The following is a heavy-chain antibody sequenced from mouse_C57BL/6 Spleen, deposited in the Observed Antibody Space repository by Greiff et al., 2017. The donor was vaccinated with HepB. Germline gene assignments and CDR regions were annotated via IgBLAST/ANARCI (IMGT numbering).Heavy chain of an antibody. CDR2: ISNGGGST. J-gene: IGHJ1*03. D-gene: IGHD1-1*01. CDR1: GFTFSDYY. Sequence: EVHLVESGGGLVQPGGSLKLSCAASGFTFSDYYMYWVRQTPEKRLEWVAYISNGGGSTYYPDTVKGRFTISRDNAKNTLYLQMSRLKSEDTAMYYCARERIYYSTLSYGYFDVWGTMTTVTVSS. V-gene: IGHV5-12*01. CDR3: ARERIYYSTLSYGYFDV.